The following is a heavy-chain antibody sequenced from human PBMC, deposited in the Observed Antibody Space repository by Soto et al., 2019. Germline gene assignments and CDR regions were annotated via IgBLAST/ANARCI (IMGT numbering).Heavy chain of an antibody. CDR1: GFTFSSYG. J-gene: IGHJ6*02. CDR2: ISYDGSNK. D-gene: IGHD3-22*01. CDR3: AKNAYYENGADV. V-gene: IGHV3-30*18. Sequence: PGGSLRLSCAASGFTFSSYGMHWVRQAPGKGLEWVAVISYDGSNKYYADSVKGRFTISRDNSKNTLYLQMNSLRAKDTAVYYCAKNAYYENGADVWGQGTTVTVSS.